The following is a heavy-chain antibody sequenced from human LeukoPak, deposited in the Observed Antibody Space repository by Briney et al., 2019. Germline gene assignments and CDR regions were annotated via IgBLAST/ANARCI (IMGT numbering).Heavy chain of an antibody. CDR1: GYSFTSYW. CDR2: IYPGDSDT. J-gene: IGHJ3*02. Sequence: GESLKIFCKGSGYSFTSYWIGWVRPLPGKGLEWMGIIYPGDSDTRYSPSSQGQVTISADKSISTAYLQWSSLKASDTAMYYCASSAGIAVRDAFDIWGQGTMVTVSS. V-gene: IGHV5-51*01. CDR3: ASSAGIAVRDAFDI. D-gene: IGHD6-19*01.